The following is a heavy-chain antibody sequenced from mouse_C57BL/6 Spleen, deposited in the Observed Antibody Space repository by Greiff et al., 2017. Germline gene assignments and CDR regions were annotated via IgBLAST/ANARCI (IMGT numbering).Heavy chain of an antibody. CDR1: GYTFTSYW. Sequence: VQLQQPGAELVKPGASVKMSCKASGYTFTSYWITWVKQRPGQGLEWIGDIYPGSGSTNYNEKFKSKATLTVDTSSSTAYMQLSSLTSENSAVYYCARGGYYSSSYVRFDYWGQGTTLTVSS. D-gene: IGHD1-1*01. V-gene: IGHV1-55*01. CDR2: IYPGSGST. CDR3: ARGGYYSSSYVRFDY. J-gene: IGHJ2*01.